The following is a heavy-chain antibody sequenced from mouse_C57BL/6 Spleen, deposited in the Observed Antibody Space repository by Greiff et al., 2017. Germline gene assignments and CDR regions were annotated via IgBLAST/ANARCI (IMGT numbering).Heavy chain of an antibody. J-gene: IGHJ4*01. V-gene: IGHV1-76*01. Sequence: QVQLQQSGAELVRPGASVKLYCKASGYTFTDYYINWVKQRPGQGLEWIARIYPGSGNTYYNEKFKGKATLTAEKSSSTAYMQLSSLTSEDSAVYFCAREVYYSNLYAMDYWGQGTSVTVSS. D-gene: IGHD2-5*01. CDR2: IYPGSGNT. CDR1: GYTFTDYY. CDR3: AREVYYSNLYAMDY.